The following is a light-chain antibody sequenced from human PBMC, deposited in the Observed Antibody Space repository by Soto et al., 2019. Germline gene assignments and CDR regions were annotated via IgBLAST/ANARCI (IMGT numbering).Light chain of an antibody. CDR1: SSDVGGYNY. CDR2: DVS. Sequence: QFVLTQPSSGSGSPGQSITISCTGTSSDVGGYNYVSWYQQHPGKAPKLMIYDVSNRPSGVSNRFSGSKSGNTASLTISGLQAEDEADYYCSSYTSSSTYVFGTGTKVTVL. V-gene: IGLV2-14*01. J-gene: IGLJ1*01. CDR3: SSYTSSSTYV.